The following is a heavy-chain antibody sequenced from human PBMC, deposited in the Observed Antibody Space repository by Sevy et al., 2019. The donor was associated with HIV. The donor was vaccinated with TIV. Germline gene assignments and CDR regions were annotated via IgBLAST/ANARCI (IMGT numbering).Heavy chain of an antibody. J-gene: IGHJ4*02. CDR2: VSHSGNT. CDR1: GDSISTYY. CDR3: ARLRWDLVVVPGATPGCHFDS. Sequence: SETLSLTCTVSGDSISTYYWSWIRQPPGKGLEWIGYVSHSGNTNYNPSLKSRVSMSVDTSTNQFSLKVKSVTAADTAVYYCARLRWDLVVVPGATPGCHFDSWGQGTLVTVSS. D-gene: IGHD2-2*02. V-gene: IGHV4-59*08.